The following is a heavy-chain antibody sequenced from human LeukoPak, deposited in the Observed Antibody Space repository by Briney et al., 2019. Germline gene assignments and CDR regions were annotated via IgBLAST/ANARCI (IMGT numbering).Heavy chain of an antibody. J-gene: IGHJ4*02. D-gene: IGHD5-18*01. CDR1: GFTFSSYE. CDR2: ISSSGSAI. CDR3: ARVHYNTAMVDIDY. Sequence: GGSLRLSCAASGFTFSSYEMHWVRQAPGKGLEWISYISSSGSAIYYADSVKGRFTISRDNGKNSLYLQMNSLRAEDTAVYYCARVHYNTAMVDIDYWGQGTLVTVSS. V-gene: IGHV3-48*03.